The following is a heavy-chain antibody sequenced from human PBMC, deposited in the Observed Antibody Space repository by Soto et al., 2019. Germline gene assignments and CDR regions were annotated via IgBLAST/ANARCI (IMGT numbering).Heavy chain of an antibody. Sequence: SETLSLTCTVSGGSISSYYWSWIRQPPGKGLEWIGYIYYSGSTNYNPSLKSRVTISVDTSKNQFSLKLSSVTAADTAVYYCARGIPPDGYSGYFNDAFDIWGQGTMVTVSS. CDR2: IYYSGST. D-gene: IGHD5-12*01. J-gene: IGHJ3*02. V-gene: IGHV4-59*01. CDR1: GGSISSYY. CDR3: ARGIPPDGYSGYFNDAFDI.